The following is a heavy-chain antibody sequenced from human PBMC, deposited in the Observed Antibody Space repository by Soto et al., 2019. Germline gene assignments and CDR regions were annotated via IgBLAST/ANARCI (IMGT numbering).Heavy chain of an antibody. V-gene: IGHV1-8*01. J-gene: IGHJ4*02. CDR2: MNPDSTNT. CDR1: GYTFTNYD. CDR3: ARAIRDQLLSDY. Sequence: QVQLVQSGAEVKQPGASVKVSCRASGYTFTNYDISWVRQATGQGLEWMGWMNPDSTNTGYAQKFQGRVTMTRDTSISTADMELNSLTSEDTAVYYCARAIRDQLLSDYWGQGTLVTVSS. D-gene: IGHD1-26*01.